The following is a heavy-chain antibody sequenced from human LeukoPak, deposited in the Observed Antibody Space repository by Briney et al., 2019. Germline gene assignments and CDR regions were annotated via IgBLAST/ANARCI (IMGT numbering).Heavy chain of an antibody. CDR2: ISYDGSNK. J-gene: IGHJ3*02. CDR1: RFTFSSYA. D-gene: IGHD6-13*01. V-gene: IGHV3-30*04. Sequence: GGSLRLSCAASRFTFSSYAMHWVRQAPGKGLEWVAVISYDGSNKYYADSVKGRFTISRDNSKNTLYLQMNSLRAEDTAVYYCARDSSSHAFDIWGQGTMVTVSS. CDR3: ARDSSSHAFDI.